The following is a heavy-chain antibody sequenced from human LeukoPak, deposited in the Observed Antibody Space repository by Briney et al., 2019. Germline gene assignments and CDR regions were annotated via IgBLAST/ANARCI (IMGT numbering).Heavy chain of an antibody. J-gene: IGHJ4*02. CDR3: ARGGEDDYYDSSGYVY. CDR1: GYTFTSYG. Sequence: GASVKVSCKASGYTFTSYGINWVRQAPGQGLEWMGWISAYNGDTNYAQKLQGRVTMTTDTSTSTAYMELRSLRSDDTAVYYCARGGEDDYYDSSGYVYWGQGTLVTVSS. D-gene: IGHD3-22*01. CDR2: ISAYNGDT. V-gene: IGHV1-18*01.